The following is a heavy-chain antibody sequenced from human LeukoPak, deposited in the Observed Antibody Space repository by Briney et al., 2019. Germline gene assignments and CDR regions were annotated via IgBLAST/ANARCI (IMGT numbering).Heavy chain of an antibody. V-gene: IGHV3-21*01. CDR3: ARDPYSGSYGDYYYYYMDV. Sequence: GGSLRLSCAASGFTFSTYNMNWVRQAPGKGLEWLSSITSSSSYIYYADSVKGRFTISRDNAKNSPYLQMNSLRDEDTAVYYCARDPYSGSYGDYYYYYMDVWGKGTTVTISS. CDR1: GFTFSTYN. D-gene: IGHD1-26*01. CDR2: ITSSSSYI. J-gene: IGHJ6*03.